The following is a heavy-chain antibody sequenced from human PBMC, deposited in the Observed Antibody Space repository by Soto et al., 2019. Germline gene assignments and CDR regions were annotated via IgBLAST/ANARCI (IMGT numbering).Heavy chain of an antibody. J-gene: IGHJ4*02. Sequence: SETLSLTCAVYGGSFSGYYWSWIRQTPGKGLEWIGEINHSGSTNYNPSLKSRVTISVDTSKNQFSLKLSSVTAADTAVYYCARDSKESGYYYFDYWGQGTLVTVSS. CDR3: ARDSKESGYYYFDY. D-gene: IGHD3-22*01. V-gene: IGHV4-34*01. CDR1: GGSFSGYY. CDR2: INHSGST.